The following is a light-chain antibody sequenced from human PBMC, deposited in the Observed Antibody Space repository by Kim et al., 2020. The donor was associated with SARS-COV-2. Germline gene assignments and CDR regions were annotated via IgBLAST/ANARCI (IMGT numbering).Light chain of an antibody. Sequence: PGEGATPSCRASQGVSSSYLAWYQQKPGQTPKLLIYGASSRATGIPDRFSGSGSGTDFTLTISRLEPEDFAVYYCQQYGSSPLTFGGGTKVDIK. J-gene: IGKJ4*01. CDR3: QQYGSSPLT. V-gene: IGKV3-20*01. CDR1: QGVSSSY. CDR2: GAS.